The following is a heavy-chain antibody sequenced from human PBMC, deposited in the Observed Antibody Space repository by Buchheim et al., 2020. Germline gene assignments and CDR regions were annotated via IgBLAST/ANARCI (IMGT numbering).Heavy chain of an antibody. D-gene: IGHD3-10*01. CDR1: GFTFSIYN. CDR2: ISSSSSTI. V-gene: IGHV3-48*01. CDR3: AREQVVRGVSGMDV. Sequence: EVQLVESGGGLVQPGGSLRLSCTASGFTFSIYNMNWVRQAPGKGLECVSYISSSSSTIYYADSVKGRFTISRDKAKNSLYLQMNSLRAEDTAVYYCAREQVVRGVSGMDVWGQGTT. J-gene: IGHJ6*01.